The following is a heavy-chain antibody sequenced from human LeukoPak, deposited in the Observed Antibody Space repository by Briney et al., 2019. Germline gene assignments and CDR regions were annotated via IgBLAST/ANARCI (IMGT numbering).Heavy chain of an antibody. CDR3: AKATGYLL. D-gene: IGHD1-14*01. V-gene: IGHV3-74*01. CDR2: IKSDGSNT. J-gene: IGHJ4*02. CDR1: GFTFSSYW. Sequence: GGSLRLSCAASGFTFSSYWMHWVRQAPGKGLVWVSRIKSDGSNTNYADSVKGRFTISRDDSENTLSLQMNSLRAEDTAVYYCAKATGYLLWGQGTLVTVSS.